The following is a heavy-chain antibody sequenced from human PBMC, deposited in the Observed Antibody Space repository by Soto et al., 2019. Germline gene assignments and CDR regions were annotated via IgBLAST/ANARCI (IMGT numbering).Heavy chain of an antibody. V-gene: IGHV3-9*01. J-gene: IGHJ6*02. CDR3: AKDLELRFPVYGMDV. CDR1: RFTFDDYA. D-gene: IGHD3-3*01. Sequence: FLRLSCAASRFTFDDYAMHWVRQSPGKGLEWVSGISWSSGIIGYADSVKGRFTISRDNAKNSLYLEMNSLRAEDTALYYCAKDLELRFPVYGMDVWGQGTTVTVSS. CDR2: ISWSSGII.